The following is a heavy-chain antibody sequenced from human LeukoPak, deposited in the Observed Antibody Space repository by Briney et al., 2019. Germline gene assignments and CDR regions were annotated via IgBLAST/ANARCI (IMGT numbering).Heavy chain of an antibody. CDR2: ISGSGGST. D-gene: IGHD5-24*01. Sequence: GGSLRLSCAASGFTFSSYAMSWVRQAPGKGLEWVSAISGSGGSTYYADSVKGRFTISRDNSKNTLYLQMNNLRAEDTAVYYCARDKDGYNMEYYFDYWGRGTLVTVSS. V-gene: IGHV3-23*01. CDR1: GFTFSSYA. CDR3: ARDKDGYNMEYYFDY. J-gene: IGHJ4*02.